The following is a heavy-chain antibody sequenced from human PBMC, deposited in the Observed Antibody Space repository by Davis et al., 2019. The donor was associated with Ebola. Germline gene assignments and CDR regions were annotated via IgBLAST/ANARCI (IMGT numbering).Heavy chain of an antibody. CDR1: GYAFTTYA. V-gene: IGHV1-18*04. Sequence: ASVKVSCKASGYAFTTYAINWVRQAPGQGLEWMGWINPHNGNTNYAQNVQGRVTMTTDTSTSTAYMEVGSLRSDDTAVYYCARAQFPTTSDHWGQGTRVTVSS. J-gene: IGHJ4*02. CDR3: ARAQFPTTSDH. CDR2: INPHNGNT. D-gene: IGHD1-1*01.